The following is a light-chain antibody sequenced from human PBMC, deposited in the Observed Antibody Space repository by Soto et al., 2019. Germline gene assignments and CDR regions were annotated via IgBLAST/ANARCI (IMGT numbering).Light chain of an antibody. CDR2: GAS. CDR3: QQTFSHLLS. J-gene: IGKJ4*01. CDR1: QSVSSH. V-gene: IGKV3-15*01. Sequence: EIVMTQSPATLSVSPGERATLSCRASQSVSSHLAWYQKKPGQAPRLLIYGASTRATGVPARFGGNGSGTEFTLTISSLQPEDVATYYCQQTFSHLLSFGGGTTVEIK.